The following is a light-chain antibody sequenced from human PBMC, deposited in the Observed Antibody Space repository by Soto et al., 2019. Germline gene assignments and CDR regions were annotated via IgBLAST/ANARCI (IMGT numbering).Light chain of an antibody. CDR1: QDIRNE. Sequence: AIQMPQSPPSLSASVGARVILTCRASQDIRNELGWYQQKPGKAPKLLIHATSNVQGGAPLRFSGSGSGTDFTLTISSLQPEDCATYSCLQDHSYPRTFGQGTRVEIK. CDR2: ATS. V-gene: IGKV1-6*01. J-gene: IGKJ1*01. CDR3: LQDHSYPRT.